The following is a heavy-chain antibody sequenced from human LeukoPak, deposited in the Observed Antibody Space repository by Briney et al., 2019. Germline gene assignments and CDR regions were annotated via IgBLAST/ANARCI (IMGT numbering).Heavy chain of an antibody. CDR1: GFTFRSYA. CDR3: AKGGLQYYDS. V-gene: IGHV3-23*01. Sequence: GGSLRLSCAASGFTFRSYAMTWVRQAPGKGLERVSTITASGSGGNTYYADSVKGRFTISRDDSKNTLYLQMNSLRAEDTAVYYCAKGGLQYYDSWGQGTLVTVSS. D-gene: IGHD5-24*01. CDR2: ITASGSGGNT. J-gene: IGHJ4*02.